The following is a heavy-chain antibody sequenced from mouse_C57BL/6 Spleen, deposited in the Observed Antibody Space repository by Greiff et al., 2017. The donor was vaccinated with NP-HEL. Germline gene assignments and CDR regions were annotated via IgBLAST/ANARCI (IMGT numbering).Heavy chain of an antibody. CDR1: GYSITSGYY. CDR3: ARDRWDYYGSSSYAMDY. D-gene: IGHD1-1*01. J-gene: IGHJ4*01. V-gene: IGHV3-6*01. CDR2: ISYDGSN. Sequence: ESGPGLVKPSQSLSLTCSVTGYSITSGYYWNWIRQFPGNKLEWMGYISYDGSNNYNPSLKNRISITRDTSKNQFFLKLNSVTTEDTATYYCARDRWDYYGSSSYAMDYWGQGTSVTVSS.